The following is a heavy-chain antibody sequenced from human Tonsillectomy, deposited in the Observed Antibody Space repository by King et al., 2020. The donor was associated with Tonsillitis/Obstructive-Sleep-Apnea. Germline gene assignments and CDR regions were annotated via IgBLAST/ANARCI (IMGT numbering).Heavy chain of an antibody. CDR1: GYTLTELS. CDR2: FDPEDGET. V-gene: IGHV1-24*01. J-gene: IGHJ6*03. D-gene: IGHD3-16*01. CDR3: ATEAMFGGVRFPYYYMDV. Sequence: QLVQSGAEVKKPGASVKVSCKVSGYTLTELSMHWVRQAPGKGLEWMGGFDPEDGETIYAQKFQGRVTMTEDTSTDTAYMEVSSLRSEDTAVYYCATEAMFGGVRFPYYYMDVWGKGTTVTVSS.